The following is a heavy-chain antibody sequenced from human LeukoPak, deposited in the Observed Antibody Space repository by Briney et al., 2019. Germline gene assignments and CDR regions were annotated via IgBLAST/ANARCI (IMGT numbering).Heavy chain of an antibody. CDR3: AKDWRYCSSTSCYLVGKDAFDI. Sequence: GGSLRLSCAASGFTFSSYAMSWVRQAPGKGLEWVSAISGSGGSTYYADSVKGRFTISRDNSKNTLYLQMNSLSAEDTAVYYCAKDWRYCSSTSCYLVGKDAFDIRGQGTMVTVSS. CDR2: ISGSGGST. D-gene: IGHD2-2*01. J-gene: IGHJ3*02. V-gene: IGHV3-23*01. CDR1: GFTFSSYA.